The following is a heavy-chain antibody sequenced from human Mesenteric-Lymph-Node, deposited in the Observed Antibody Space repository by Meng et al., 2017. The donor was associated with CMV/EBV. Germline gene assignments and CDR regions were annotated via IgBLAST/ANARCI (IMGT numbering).Heavy chain of an antibody. Sequence: GESLKISCAASGFTFSSYWMSWVRQAPGKGLEWVANIKQDGSEKYYVDSVKGRFTISRDNAKNSLYLQMNSLRAEDTAVYYCARLFGFGGSYYYDSSGYYYGMDVWGQGTTVTVSS. CDR1: GFTFSSYW. CDR3: ARLFGFGGSYYYDSSGYYYGMDV. D-gene: IGHD3-22*01. CDR2: IKQDGSEK. J-gene: IGHJ6*02. V-gene: IGHV3-7*01.